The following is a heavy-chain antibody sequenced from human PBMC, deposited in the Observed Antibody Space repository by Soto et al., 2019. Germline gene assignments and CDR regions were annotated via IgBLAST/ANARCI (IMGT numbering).Heavy chain of an antibody. CDR1: GGTFNNHL. V-gene: IGHV1-69*08. CDR2: IIPLFGTL. CDR3: ASGSLYGSGSYPVDY. D-gene: IGHD3-10*01. J-gene: IGHJ4*01. Sequence: QVQLVQSGAEVKKPGSSVNVSCKASGGTFNNHLISWVRQAPGQGLEWMGTIIPLFGTLNYAQKLQGRVTLSADRSTSTAYMELSSLRSGDTAVYYCASGSLYGSGSYPVDYWGQGTLVTVSS.